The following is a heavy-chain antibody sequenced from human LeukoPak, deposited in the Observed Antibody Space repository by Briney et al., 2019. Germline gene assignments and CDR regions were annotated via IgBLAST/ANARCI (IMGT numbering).Heavy chain of an antibody. J-gene: IGHJ4*02. CDR3: ARGNVIMVATIEDH. CDR1: GFTFSSYV. CDR2: ISSEGSMK. Sequence: PGRSLTLSCAASGFTFSSYVMHWARQAPGKGLEWVAVISSEGSMKDYADSVKGRFTVSRDNSKNTLYLQMSSLRADDTALYYCARGNVIMVATIEDHWGQGTLVTVSS. D-gene: IGHD5-12*01. V-gene: IGHV3-30-3*01.